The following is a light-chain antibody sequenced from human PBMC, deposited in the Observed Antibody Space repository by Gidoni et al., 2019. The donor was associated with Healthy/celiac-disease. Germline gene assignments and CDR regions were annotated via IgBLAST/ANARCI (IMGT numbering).Light chain of an antibody. V-gene: IGKV1-39*01. CDR3: QQSYSTLFLT. CDR2: ASS. CDR1: QSISSY. Sequence: DIQMTQSPSSLSASVGDRVTITCRSSQSISSYLNWYQQKPGKATKLLIYASSSLQSGVPSRFRGSVSGTDFTLTISSLQPEDFATYYCQQSYSTLFLTFGGGTKVEIK. J-gene: IGKJ4*01.